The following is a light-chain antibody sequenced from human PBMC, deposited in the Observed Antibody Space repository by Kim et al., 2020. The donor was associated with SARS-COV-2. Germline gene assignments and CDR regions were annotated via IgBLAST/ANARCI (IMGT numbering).Light chain of an antibody. CDR1: ALPKKY. Sequence: SYELTQPPSMSVSPGQTARITCSGDALPKKYAYWYQQKPGQAPVLVIYKDSERPSGIPERFSGSSSGTTVTLTISGVQAEDEADYYCQSTDSSGTHWVFGGGTQLTVL. CDR3: QSTDSSGTHWV. J-gene: IGLJ3*02. V-gene: IGLV3-25*03. CDR2: KDS.